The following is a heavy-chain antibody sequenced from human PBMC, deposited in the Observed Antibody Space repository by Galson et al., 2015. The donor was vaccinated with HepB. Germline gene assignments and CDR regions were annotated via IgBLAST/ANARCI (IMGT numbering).Heavy chain of an antibody. Sequence: SVKVSCKASGGTFSSYAISWVRQAPGQGLEWMGGIIPIFGTANYAQKFQGRVTITADESTSTAYMELSSLRSEDTAVYYCALYSSGWSWADAFDIWGQGTMVTVSS. CDR3: ALYSSGWSWADAFDI. CDR2: IIPIFGTA. V-gene: IGHV1-69*13. D-gene: IGHD6-19*01. CDR1: GGTFSSYA. J-gene: IGHJ3*02.